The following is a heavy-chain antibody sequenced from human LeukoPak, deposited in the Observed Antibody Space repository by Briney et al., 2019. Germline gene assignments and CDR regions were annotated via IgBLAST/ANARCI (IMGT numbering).Heavy chain of an antibody. CDR3: AREYSSSWYGYLY. D-gene: IGHD6-13*01. CDR1: GGTFSSYA. Sequence: ASVKVSCKPSGGTFSSYAISWVRQAPGQGLEWMGWISAYNGNTNYAQKLQGRVTMTTDTSTSTAYMELRSLRSDDTAVYYCAREYSSSWYGYLYWGQGTLVTVSS. V-gene: IGHV1-18*01. J-gene: IGHJ4*02. CDR2: ISAYNGNT.